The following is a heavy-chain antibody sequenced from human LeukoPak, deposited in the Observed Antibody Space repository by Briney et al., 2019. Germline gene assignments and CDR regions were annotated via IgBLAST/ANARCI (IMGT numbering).Heavy chain of an antibody. V-gene: IGHV3-7*01. CDR3: AGVFPDILTGLDFDY. CDR1: GFTFSSYW. D-gene: IGHD3-9*01. J-gene: IGHJ4*02. CDR2: IKQDGSEK. Sequence: PGGSLRLSCAASGFTFSSYWMSWVRQAPGKGLEWVANIKQDGSEKYYVDSVKGRFTISRDNAKNSLYLQMNSLRAEDTAVYYCAGVFPDILTGLDFDYWGQGTLVTVSS.